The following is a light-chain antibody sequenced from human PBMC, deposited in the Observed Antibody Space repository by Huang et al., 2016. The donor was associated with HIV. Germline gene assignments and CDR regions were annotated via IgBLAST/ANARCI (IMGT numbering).Light chain of an antibody. Sequence: ELLMTQSPATLSVSPGDRVSLSCRAGESIGSDLAWYQQRPGQAPRLLIYGTSTRAFGGPARFRGGGSGTDFTLTITSLQSEDFVIYYCQQYNKWPYTFGLGTKLEIK. CDR2: GTS. CDR3: QQYNKWPYT. V-gene: IGKV3-15*01. CDR1: ESIGSD. J-gene: IGKJ2*01.